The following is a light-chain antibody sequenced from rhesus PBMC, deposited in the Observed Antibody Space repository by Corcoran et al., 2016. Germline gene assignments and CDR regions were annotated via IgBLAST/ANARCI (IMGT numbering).Light chain of an antibody. J-gene: IGKJ2*01. Sequence: DIQMSQSPSSLSASVGDRVTITCRASQGISSYLNWYQQKPGKAPKLLIYYANSLASGVPSRFIGNGSGTEFTHTIYRLQPEDFAIYYCQQHNSYPNSFGQGTKVEIK. CDR3: QQHNSYPNS. CDR2: YAN. V-gene: IGKV1-32*02. CDR1: QGISSY.